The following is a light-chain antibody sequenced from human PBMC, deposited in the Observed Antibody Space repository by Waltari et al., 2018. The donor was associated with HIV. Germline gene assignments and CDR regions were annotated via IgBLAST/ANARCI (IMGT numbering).Light chain of an antibody. CDR3: SSYTSSNTLPYV. V-gene: IGLV2-14*03. CDR1: SSDVGGYNS. CDR2: DVS. J-gene: IGLJ1*01. Sequence: QSALTPPASVSGSPGQSIPISCTGPSSDVGGYNSVSWYQQHPGKAPKLMIYDVSNRPSGVSNRFSGSKSDNTASLTISGLQAEDEADYYCSSYTSSNTLPYVFGTGTKVTVL.